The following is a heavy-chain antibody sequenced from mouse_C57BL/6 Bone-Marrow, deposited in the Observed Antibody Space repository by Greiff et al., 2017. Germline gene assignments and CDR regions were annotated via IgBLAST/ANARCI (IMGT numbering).Heavy chain of an antibody. V-gene: IGHV1-55*01. J-gene: IGHJ3*01. Sequence: QVQLQQPGAELVKPGASVKMSCKASGYTFTSYWITWVKQRPGQGLEWIGDIYPGSGSTNYNEKFKSKATLTVDTSSSTAYMQLSSLTSEDSAVYYCARRGPYYSNSGRFAYWGQGTLVTVSA. D-gene: IGHD2-5*01. CDR1: GYTFTSYW. CDR3: ARRGPYYSNSGRFAY. CDR2: IYPGSGST.